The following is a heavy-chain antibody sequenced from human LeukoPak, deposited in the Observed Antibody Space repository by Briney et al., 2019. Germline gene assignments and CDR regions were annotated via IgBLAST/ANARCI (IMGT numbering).Heavy chain of an antibody. CDR3: ARHPGSYIDY. V-gene: IGHV4-59*01. CDR2: IYYSGTT. J-gene: IGHJ4*02. CDR1: GGSISNYY. Sequence: SETLSLTCTVSGGSISNYYWSWIRQPPGKGLEWIGYIYYSGTTNYNPSLKSRVTISVDTSKNQFSLKLNSVTAADTAVYYCARHPGSYIDYWGQGTLVTVSS.